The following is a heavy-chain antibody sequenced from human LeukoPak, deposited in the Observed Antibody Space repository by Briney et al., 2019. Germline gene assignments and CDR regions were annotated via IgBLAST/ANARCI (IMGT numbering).Heavy chain of an antibody. CDR1: EFTVSSNY. D-gene: IGHD3-10*01. Sequence: SGGSLRLSCAASEFTVSSNYMSWVRQAPGKGLEWVSVIYSDGSTYYADSVKGRFTISRDNSKNTLYLQMNSLGAEDTAVYYCARSPSYYGSAHYFDYWGQGTLVTVSS. J-gene: IGHJ4*02. V-gene: IGHV3-53*01. CDR2: IYSDGST. CDR3: ARSPSYYGSAHYFDY.